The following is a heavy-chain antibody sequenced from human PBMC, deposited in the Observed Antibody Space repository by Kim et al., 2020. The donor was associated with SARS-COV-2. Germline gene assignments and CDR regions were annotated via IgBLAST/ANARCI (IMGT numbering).Heavy chain of an antibody. CDR1: GGSISSSSYY. J-gene: IGHJ6*01. CDR2: IYYSGST. V-gene: IGHV4-39*01. CDR3: ARGNCSCGSCYSGRYY. Sequence: SETLSLTCTVSGGSISSSSYYWGWIRQPPGKGLEWIGSIYYSGSTYYNPSLKSRVTISVDTSKNQFSLKLSSVTAADTAVYYCARGNCSCGSCYSGRYY. D-gene: IGHD2-15*01.